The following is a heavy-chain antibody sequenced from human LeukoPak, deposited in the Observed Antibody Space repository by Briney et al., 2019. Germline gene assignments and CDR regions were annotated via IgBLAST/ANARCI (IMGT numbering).Heavy chain of an antibody. V-gene: IGHV4-34*01. CDR3: ARKGTHTVTIRY. Sequence: SETLSLTCAVYGGSFSGYYWSWIRQPPGKGLEWIGEINHSGSTNYNPSLKSRVTISVDTSKNQFSLKLSSVTAADTAVYYCARKGTHTVTIRYWGQGTLVTVSS. CDR2: INHSGST. J-gene: IGHJ4*02. CDR1: GGSFSGYY. D-gene: IGHD4-17*01.